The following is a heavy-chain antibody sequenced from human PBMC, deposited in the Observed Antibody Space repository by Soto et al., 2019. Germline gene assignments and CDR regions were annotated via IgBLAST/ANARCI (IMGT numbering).Heavy chain of an antibody. Sequence: EVQLLESGGGLVQPGGSLRLSCAASGFTFSTYAMRWVRQAPRKGLEWVSAISGNGGDYTYYADSVKGRFTISRDNSKNTLYLQMNSLRAEDTAVYYCVPLCRYCSTTTPSWGQGTLVTVSS. V-gene: IGHV3-23*01. CDR2: ISGNGGDYT. D-gene: IGHD2-2*01. J-gene: IGHJ4*02. CDR3: VPLCRYCSTTTPS. CDR1: GFTFSTYA.